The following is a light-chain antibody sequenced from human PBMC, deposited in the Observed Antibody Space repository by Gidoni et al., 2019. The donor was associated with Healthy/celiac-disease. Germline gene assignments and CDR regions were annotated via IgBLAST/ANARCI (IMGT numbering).Light chain of an antibody. V-gene: IGLV2-14*01. Sequence: GGGYNYVSWYQQHPGKAPKLMIYEVSNRFSGSKSGNTASLTISGLQAEDEADYYCSSYTSSSTLKVFGGGTKLTVL. J-gene: IGLJ2*01. CDR2: EVS. CDR3: SSYTSSSTLKV. CDR1: GGGYNY.